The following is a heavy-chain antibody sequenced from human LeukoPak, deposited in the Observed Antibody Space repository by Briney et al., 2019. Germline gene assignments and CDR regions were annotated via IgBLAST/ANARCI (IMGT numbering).Heavy chain of an antibody. D-gene: IGHD3-3*01. Sequence: SVKVSCKASGGTFSTYVITWVRQAPGQGLEWMGGIIPLFGTRHYAQTLQGRVTITADKSTRTVYMEMSSLRSEDTAVYYCAGGFWSGYYPLDDWGQGTLVTVSS. CDR3: AGGFWSGYYPLDD. V-gene: IGHV1-69*06. J-gene: IGHJ4*02. CDR1: GGTFSTYV. CDR2: IIPLFGTR.